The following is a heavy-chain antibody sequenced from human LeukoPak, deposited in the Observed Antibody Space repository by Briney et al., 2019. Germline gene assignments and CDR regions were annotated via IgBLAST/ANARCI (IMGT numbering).Heavy chain of an antibody. D-gene: IGHD5-18*01. CDR2: IKQDGSEK. CDR3: ARDKGAADTAMVF. Sequence: GGSLRLSCAASGFTFSSYWMSWVRQAPGKGLEWVANIKQDGSEKYYVDSVKGRFTISRDNAKNSLYLQMNSLRAEDTAVYYCARDKGAADTAMVFGGQGTLVTVSS. J-gene: IGHJ4*02. CDR1: GFTFSSYW. V-gene: IGHV3-7*01.